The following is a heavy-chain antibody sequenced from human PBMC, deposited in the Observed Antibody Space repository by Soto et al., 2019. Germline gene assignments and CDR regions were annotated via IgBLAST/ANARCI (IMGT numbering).Heavy chain of an antibody. CDR3: ALIKDCIRTACFLASFDP. CDR1: GLSLSTAKLG. D-gene: IGHD2-2*01. V-gene: IGHV2-26*01. CDR2: IFSNDDK. Sequence: SGPTLVNPTETLTLTCTVSGLSLSTAKLGVSWIRQPPGKALQWLAHIFSNDDKSYSTSLDRRLTISKDTSKSQVVLTLTNLDPVDSGTYYCALIKDCIRTACFLASFDPWGQGTLVTVSS. J-gene: IGHJ5*02.